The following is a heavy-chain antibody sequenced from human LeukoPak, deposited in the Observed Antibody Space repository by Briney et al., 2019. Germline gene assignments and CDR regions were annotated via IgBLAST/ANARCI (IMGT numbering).Heavy chain of an antibody. CDR2: INPNSGGT. Sequence: ASAKVSCKASGYTFTGYYMHWVRQAPGQGLEWMGWINPNSGGTNYAQKFQGRVTMTRDTSISTAYMELSRLRSDDTAVYYCARGPVDHSSGYHLDYWGQGTLVTVSS. J-gene: IGHJ4*02. CDR1: GYTFTGYY. CDR3: ARGPVDHSSGYHLDY. V-gene: IGHV1-2*02. D-gene: IGHD3-22*01.